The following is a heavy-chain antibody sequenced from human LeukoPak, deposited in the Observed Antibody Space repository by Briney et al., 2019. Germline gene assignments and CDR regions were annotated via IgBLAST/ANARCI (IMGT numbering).Heavy chain of an antibody. D-gene: IGHD2-2*02. CDR2: IHHSGST. CDR1: GYSISSGYY. V-gene: IGHV4-38-2*01. Sequence: PSETLSLTCAVSGYSISSGYYWGWIRQPPGKGLEWIGSIHHSGSTYYNPSLKSRVTISVDTSKNQFSLKLSSVTAADTAVYYCARQGYCSSTSCYKGGGSYFDYWGQGTLVTASS. J-gene: IGHJ4*02. CDR3: ARQGYCSSTSCYKGGGSYFDY.